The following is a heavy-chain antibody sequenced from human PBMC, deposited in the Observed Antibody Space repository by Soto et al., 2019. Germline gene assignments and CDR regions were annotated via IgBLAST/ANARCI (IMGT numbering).Heavy chain of an antibody. D-gene: IGHD3-9*01. CDR2: IRSKAYGGTT. CDR3: TGYDILTGYYRPAGY. V-gene: IGHV3-49*03. J-gene: IGHJ4*02. Sequence: GGSLRLSCTASGFTFGDYAMSWFRQAPGKGLEWVGFIRSKAYGGTTEYAASVKGRFTISRDDSKSIAYLQMNSLKTEDTAVYYCTGYDILTGYYRPAGYWGQGTLVTVSS. CDR1: GFTFGDYA.